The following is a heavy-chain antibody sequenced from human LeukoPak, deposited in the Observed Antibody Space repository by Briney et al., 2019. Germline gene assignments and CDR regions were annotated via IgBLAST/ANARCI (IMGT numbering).Heavy chain of an antibody. CDR1: GGSISSYY. Sequence: SETLSLTCTVSGGSISSYYWRWIRQPPGKGLEWIGYIYYSGSTNYNPPLKSRVTISVDTSKNQFSLKLSSVTAADTAVYYCARQPVGATYDYWGQGTLVTVSS. J-gene: IGHJ4*02. CDR2: IYYSGST. CDR3: ARQPVGATYDY. D-gene: IGHD1-26*01. V-gene: IGHV4-59*13.